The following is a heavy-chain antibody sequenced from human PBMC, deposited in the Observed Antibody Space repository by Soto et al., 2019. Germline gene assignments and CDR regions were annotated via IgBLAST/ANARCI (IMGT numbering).Heavy chain of an antibody. CDR3: AKNPGYYYDSTGYHFDY. CDR1: EFTFCNYA. D-gene: IGHD3-22*01. J-gene: IGHJ4*02. Sequence: GGSLRLSCAASEFTFCNYALSWVRPAPGKGLEWVSAISYGGGTTYYADSVKGRFTISRDNSKNTLYLQMNSLRAEDTAVYYCAKNPGYYYDSTGYHFDYWGQGTLVTVSS. V-gene: IGHV3-23*01. CDR2: ISYGGGTT.